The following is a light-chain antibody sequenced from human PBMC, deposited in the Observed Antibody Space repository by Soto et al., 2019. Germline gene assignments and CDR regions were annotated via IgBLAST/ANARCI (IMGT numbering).Light chain of an antibody. Sequence: DIHMTQSPATLSASVGDRVTINCRASQSISAWLAWYQQKPGKAPRLLIYKASTLEIGVPSRFSGSGSGTEFTLTIAGLQPEDFATYYCQQYESYSPLTFGGGTKVDIK. CDR1: QSISAW. CDR2: KAS. V-gene: IGKV1-5*03. CDR3: QQYESYSPLT. J-gene: IGKJ4*01.